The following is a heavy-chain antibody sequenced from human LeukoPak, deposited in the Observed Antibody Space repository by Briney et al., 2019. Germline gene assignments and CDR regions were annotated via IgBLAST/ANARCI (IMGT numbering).Heavy chain of an antibody. J-gene: IGHJ4*02. CDR2: INPSGGST. V-gene: IGHV1-46*01. Sequence: GASVKVSCKASGYTFTSYYMHWVRQAPGQGLEWMVIINPSGGSTSYAQKFQGRVTMTRATSTSTVYMELSSLRSEDTAVYYCARAHRGYFDYWGQGTLVTVSS. CDR3: ARAHRGYFDY. CDR1: GYTFTSYY. D-gene: IGHD3-10*01.